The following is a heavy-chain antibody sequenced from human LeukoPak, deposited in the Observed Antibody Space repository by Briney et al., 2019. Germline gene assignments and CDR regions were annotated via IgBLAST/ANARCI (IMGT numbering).Heavy chain of an antibody. Sequence: PSETLSLTCTVSGGSISSSFYYWGWIRQPPGKGLEWIGSIYYSGNTYYNPSLNSRVTISVDTSKNRFSLNLTSATAADTAVYYCARLGQLAFDYWGQGTLVTVSS. CDR2: IYYSGNT. CDR3: ARLGQLAFDY. V-gene: IGHV4-39*07. D-gene: IGHD6-13*01. J-gene: IGHJ4*02. CDR1: GGSISSSFYY.